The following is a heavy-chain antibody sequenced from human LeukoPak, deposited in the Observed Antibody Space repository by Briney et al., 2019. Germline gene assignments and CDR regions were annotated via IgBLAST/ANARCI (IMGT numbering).Heavy chain of an antibody. CDR2: IYHSGST. J-gene: IGHJ4*02. CDR1: GGSISSSNW. CDR3: ARGLRGDYYGSGSYYHFDY. Sequence: SETLSLTCAVSGGSISSSNWWSWVRQPPGKGLEWIGEIYHSGSTNYNPSLKSRVTISVDKSKNQFSLKLSSVTAADTAVYYCARGLRGDYYGSGSYYHFDYWGQGTLVTVSS. D-gene: IGHD3-10*01. V-gene: IGHV4-4*02.